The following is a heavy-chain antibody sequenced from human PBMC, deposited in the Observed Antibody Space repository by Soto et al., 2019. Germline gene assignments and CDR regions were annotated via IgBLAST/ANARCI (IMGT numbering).Heavy chain of an antibody. V-gene: IGHV5-51*01. D-gene: IGHD6-6*01. CDR1: GYSFTSYW. J-gene: IGHJ4*02. Sequence: GESLKISCRGSGYSFTSYWIGWVRQMPGQGLEWMGIVFPGDSDTKYSPSFQGQVTISADKSINTAYLQRSGLRASDTAMYYCARHYSTSSPDYWGQGTLVTVSS. CDR3: ARHYSTSSPDY. CDR2: VFPGDSDT.